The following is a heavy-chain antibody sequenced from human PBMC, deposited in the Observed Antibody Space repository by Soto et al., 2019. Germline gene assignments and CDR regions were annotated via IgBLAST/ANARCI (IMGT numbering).Heavy chain of an antibody. D-gene: IGHD4-17*01. J-gene: IGHJ4*02. CDR2: IKSKTDGGTT. Sequence: PGVSLRLSCAASGFTFSNAWMSWVRQAPGKGLEWVGRIKSKTDGGTTDYAAPVKGRFTISRDDSKNTLYLQMNSLKTEDTAVYYCTTDPSYGGNSVSFEDYFDYWGQGTLVTVSS. CDR1: GFTFSNAW. CDR3: TTDPSYGGNSVSFEDYFDY. V-gene: IGHV3-15*01.